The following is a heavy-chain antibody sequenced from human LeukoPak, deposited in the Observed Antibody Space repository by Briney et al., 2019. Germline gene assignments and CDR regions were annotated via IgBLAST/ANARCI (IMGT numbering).Heavy chain of an antibody. D-gene: IGHD3-22*01. CDR1: GFTFSSYW. V-gene: IGHV3-7*01. CDR3: ARDPQTYYYDSSGYPFFDH. J-gene: IGHJ4*02. CDR2: INQDGSEK. Sequence: GGSLRLSCAASGFTFSSYWMSWVRQAPGKGLEWVANINQDGSEKYYVDSVKGRFTISRDNAKNSLYLQMNSLRAEDTAVYYCARDPQTYYYDSSGYPFFDHWGQGTLVTVSS.